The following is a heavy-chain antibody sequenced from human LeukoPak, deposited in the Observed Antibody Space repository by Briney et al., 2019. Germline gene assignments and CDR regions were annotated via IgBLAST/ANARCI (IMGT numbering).Heavy chain of an antibody. J-gene: IGHJ6*02. D-gene: IGHD3-10*02. V-gene: IGHV1-18*01. Sequence: ASVKVSCKASGYTFTSYGISWVRQAPGQGLEWMGWISAYNGNTNYAQKLQGRVTMTTDTSTSTAYMELRSLRSDDTAVYYCARDMSPPDPVYYYGMDVWGQGTTVTVSS. CDR2: ISAYNGNT. CDR3: ARDMSPPDPVYYYGMDV. CDR1: GYTFTSYG.